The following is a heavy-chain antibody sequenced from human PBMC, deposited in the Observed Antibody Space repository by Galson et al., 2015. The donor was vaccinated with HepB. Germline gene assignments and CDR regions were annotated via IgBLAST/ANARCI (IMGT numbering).Heavy chain of an antibody. CDR1: GYTFTSYA. D-gene: IGHD3-10*01. J-gene: IGHJ3*02. CDR2: INTNTGHP. Sequence: SVKVSCKASGYTFTSYAMNWVRQAPGQGLEWMGWINTNTGHPTYAQGFTGRFVFSLDTSVSTAYLQISSLKAEDTAVYYCARVRPPVGSLGAFDIWGQGTMVTVSS. CDR3: ARVRPPVGSLGAFDI. V-gene: IGHV7-4-1*02.